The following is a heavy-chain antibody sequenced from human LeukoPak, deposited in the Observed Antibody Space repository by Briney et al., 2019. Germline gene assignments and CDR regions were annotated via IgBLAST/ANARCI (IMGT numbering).Heavy chain of an antibody. CDR3: ARVKYSRIPLLDY. CDR2: INAGNGNT. Sequence: ASVKVSCKASGYTFTSYAMHWVRQAPGQRLEWMGWINAGNGNTKYSQKFQGRVTMTRDTSTSTVYMELSSLRSEDTAVYYCARVKYSRIPLLDYWGQGTLVTVSS. D-gene: IGHD6-6*01. J-gene: IGHJ4*02. V-gene: IGHV1-3*01. CDR1: GYTFTSYA.